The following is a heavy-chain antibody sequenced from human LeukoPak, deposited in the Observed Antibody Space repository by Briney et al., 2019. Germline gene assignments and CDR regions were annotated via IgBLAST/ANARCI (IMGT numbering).Heavy chain of an antibody. Sequence: ASVKVSCKASGYTFISYYIHWVRQAPGQGLEWMGWINPNSGGTNYAQKFQGRVTMTRDTSISTAYMELSRLRSDDTAVYYCARGREAAAGTQVFDYWGQGTLVTVSS. J-gene: IGHJ4*02. CDR3: ARGREAAAGTQVFDY. D-gene: IGHD6-13*01. V-gene: IGHV1-2*02. CDR2: INPNSGGT. CDR1: GYTFISYY.